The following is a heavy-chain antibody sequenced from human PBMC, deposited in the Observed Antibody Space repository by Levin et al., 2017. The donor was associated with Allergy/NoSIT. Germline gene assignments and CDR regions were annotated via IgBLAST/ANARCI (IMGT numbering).Heavy chain of an antibody. CDR1: FFSFLFSS. V-gene: IGHV4-34*01. D-gene: IGHD3-10*01. J-gene: IGHJ4*02. Sequence: GSLRLSCSFSFFSFLFSSFLFLLPPPLKGLEWIGEINHSGSTNYNPSLKSRVTISVDTSKNQFSLKLSSVTAADTAVYYCARVGLWFGEGRANPRKFDYWGQGTLVTVSS. CDR2: INHSGST. CDR3: ARVGLWFGEGRANPRKFDY.